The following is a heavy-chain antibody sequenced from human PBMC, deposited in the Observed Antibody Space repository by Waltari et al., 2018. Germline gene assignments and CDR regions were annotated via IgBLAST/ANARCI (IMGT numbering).Heavy chain of an antibody. D-gene: IGHD2-2*01. CDR1: GFTFASYG. Sequence: EVQLLESGGDLVQPGGSLRLSCAASGFTFASYGMSWVRQAPGKGLEWVSLMSNDGDSTYYADSVKGRFSISRDNSKNTLFLRMNSLRAEDTAIYYCLKDAKYCSGTRCYDSWGQGTLVTVSS. J-gene: IGHJ4*02. V-gene: IGHV3-23*01. CDR2: MSNDGDST. CDR3: LKDAKYCSGTRCYDS.